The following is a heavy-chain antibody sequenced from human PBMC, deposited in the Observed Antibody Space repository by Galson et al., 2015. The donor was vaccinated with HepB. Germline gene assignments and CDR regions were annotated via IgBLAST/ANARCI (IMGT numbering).Heavy chain of an antibody. D-gene: IGHD4-17*01. CDR1: GGTFSSYA. J-gene: IGHJ4*02. Sequence: SVKVSCKASGGTFSSYAISWVRQAPGQGLEWMGGIIPILGIANYAQKFQGRVTITADKSTSTAYMELSSLRSEDTAVYYCAREGGDYVFTRGFDHWGQGTLVTVSS. V-gene: IGHV1-69*10. CDR3: AREGGDYVFTRGFDH. CDR2: IIPILGIA.